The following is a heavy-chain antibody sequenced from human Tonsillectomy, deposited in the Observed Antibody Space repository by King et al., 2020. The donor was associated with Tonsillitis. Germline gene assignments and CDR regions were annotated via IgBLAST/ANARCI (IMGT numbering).Heavy chain of an antibody. V-gene: IGHV3-49*04. CDR3: TKGEYSSGWLAEGGMDV. CDR2: IRSKAYGGTT. J-gene: IGHJ6*02. Sequence: VQLVESGGGLVQPGRSLRLSCTASGFTFGDYAMSWVRQAPGKGLEWVGFIRSKAYGGTTEYAASVKGRFTISRDDSKSIAYLQMNSLKTEDTAVYYCTKGEYSSGWLAEGGMDVWGQGTTVTVSS. D-gene: IGHD6-19*01. CDR1: GFTFGDYA.